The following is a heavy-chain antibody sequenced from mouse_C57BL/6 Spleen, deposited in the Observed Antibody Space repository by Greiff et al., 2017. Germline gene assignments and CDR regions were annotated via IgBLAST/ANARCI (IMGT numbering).Heavy chain of an antibody. Sequence: QVQLQQPGAELVKPGASVKLSCKASGYTFTSYWMHWVKQRPGQGLEWIGMIHPNSGSTNYNEKFKSKATLTVDKSSSTAYMQLSSLTSEDSAVYYCARGEYYYGSSHWYFDVWGTGTTVTVSS. CDR1: GYTFTSYW. CDR3: ARGEYYYGSSHWYFDV. V-gene: IGHV1-64*01. J-gene: IGHJ1*03. D-gene: IGHD1-1*01. CDR2: IHPNSGST.